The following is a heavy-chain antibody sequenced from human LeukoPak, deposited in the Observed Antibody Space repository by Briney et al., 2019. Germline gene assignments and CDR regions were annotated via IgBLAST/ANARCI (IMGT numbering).Heavy chain of an antibody. D-gene: IGHD3-22*01. Sequence: PSETLSLTCTVSGGSISSSSYYWGWIRQPPGKGLEWIGEINHSGSTNYNPSLKSRVTISVDTSKNQFSLKLSSVTAADTAVYYCAIYYYDSSGYYYAMQEGSTMEYYDYWGQGTLVTVSS. J-gene: IGHJ4*02. CDR1: GGSISSSSYY. CDR3: AIYYYDSSGYYYAMQEGSTMEYYDY. CDR2: INHSGST. V-gene: IGHV4-39*07.